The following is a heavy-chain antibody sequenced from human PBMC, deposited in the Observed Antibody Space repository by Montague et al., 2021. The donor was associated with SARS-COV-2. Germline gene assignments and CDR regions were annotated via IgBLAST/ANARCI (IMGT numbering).Heavy chain of an antibody. CDR1: GGSITTYY. J-gene: IGHJ5*01. CDR3: ARDASSANSPANNWFDS. CDR2: PSTSGST. V-gene: IGHV4-4*07. Sequence: SETLSLTCSVSGGSITTYYWSWVRQPAGKGLEWIGRPSTSGSTNYNLSLKSRVTMSLDTSKNQVSLNLSSVTAADTAVYYCARDASSANSPANNWFDSWGQGTLVTVSS. D-gene: IGHD4/OR15-4a*01.